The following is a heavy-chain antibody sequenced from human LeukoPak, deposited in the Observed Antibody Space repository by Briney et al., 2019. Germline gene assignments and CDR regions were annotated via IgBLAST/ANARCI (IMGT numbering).Heavy chain of an antibody. J-gene: IGHJ4*02. V-gene: IGHV3-30*02. CDR2: IRYDGNKE. Sequence: GGSLRLSCAAPGFTFSSYGMHWVREAPGKGLEWVAFIRYDGNKENYADSVKGRFTISRDNSKNTVYLQMDSLRTEDTAVYYCAKDDPFFDYWGQGTLVTVSS. CDR3: AKDDPFFDY. CDR1: GFTFSSYG.